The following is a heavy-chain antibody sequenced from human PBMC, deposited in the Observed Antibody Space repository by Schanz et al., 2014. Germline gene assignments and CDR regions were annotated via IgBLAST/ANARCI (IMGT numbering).Heavy chain of an antibody. Sequence: EVHLLESGGGLVQPGGSLRVSCAASGFVFRTFAMYWVRQAPGKGLEWVSAITGSGSKTYYADSVKGRFTISRDNSKNTLYLQINSLRAEDTAVYYCASGGYCTNGVCNGGRNWFDPWGQGTLVTVSS. J-gene: IGHJ5*02. CDR2: ITGSGSKT. V-gene: IGHV3-23*01. D-gene: IGHD2-8*01. CDR1: GFVFRTFA. CDR3: ASGGYCTNGVCNGGRNWFDP.